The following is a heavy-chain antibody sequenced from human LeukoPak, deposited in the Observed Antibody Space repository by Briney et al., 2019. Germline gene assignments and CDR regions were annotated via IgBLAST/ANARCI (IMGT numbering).Heavy chain of an antibody. D-gene: IGHD2-15*01. CDR2: ISAYNGNT. CDR3: ARDSRQLLPGSVDY. V-gene: IGHV1-18*01. J-gene: IGHJ4*02. CDR1: GCTFTSYG. Sequence: ASVKVSCKASGCTFTSYGISWVRQAPGQGLEWMGWISAYNGNTNYAQKLQGRVTMTTDTSTSTAYMELRSLRSDDTAVYYCARDSRQLLPGSVDYWGQGTLVTVSS.